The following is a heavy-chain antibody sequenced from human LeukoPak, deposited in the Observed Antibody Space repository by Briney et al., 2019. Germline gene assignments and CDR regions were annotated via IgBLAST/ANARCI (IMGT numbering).Heavy chain of an antibody. CDR1: GGTFSSYA. CDR3: ASGSSGWSH. Sequence: RASVKVSCKASGGTFSSYAISWVRQAPGQGLEWMGRIIPILGIANYAQKFQGRVTITADKSTSTAYMALSSLRSEDTAVYYCASGSSGWSHWGQGTLVTVSS. J-gene: IGHJ4*02. V-gene: IGHV1-69*04. D-gene: IGHD6-19*01. CDR2: IIPILGIA.